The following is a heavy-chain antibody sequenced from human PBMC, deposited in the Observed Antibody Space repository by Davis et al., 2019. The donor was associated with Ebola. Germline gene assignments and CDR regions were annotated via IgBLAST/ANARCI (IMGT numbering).Heavy chain of an antibody. CDR1: GYTFTNNY. D-gene: IGHD6-19*01. V-gene: IGHV5-10-1*01. CDR2: IETSDSHS. J-gene: IGHJ4*02. CDR3: TRGHGWCDY. Sequence: PGGSLRLSCKASGYTFTNNYITWVRQLPGKGLEWMGRIETSDSHSEYSPSFQGHVTISADKSISTVYLQWSGLQASDTAIYFCTRGHGWCDYWGQGTPVTVSS.